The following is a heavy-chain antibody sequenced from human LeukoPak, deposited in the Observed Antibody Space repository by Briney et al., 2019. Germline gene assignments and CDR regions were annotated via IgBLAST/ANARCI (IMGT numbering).Heavy chain of an antibody. CDR2: INHSGST. CDR1: GGSFSGYY. CDR3: ARSTFRRITPI. D-gene: IGHD3-10*01. Sequence: SETLSLTCAVYGGSFSGYYWSWIRQPPGKGLEWIGEINHSGSTNYNPTLKSRVTISVDTSKNQFSLKLSSVTAADTAVYYCARSTFRRITPIWGQGTLVTVSS. J-gene: IGHJ4*02. V-gene: IGHV4-34*01.